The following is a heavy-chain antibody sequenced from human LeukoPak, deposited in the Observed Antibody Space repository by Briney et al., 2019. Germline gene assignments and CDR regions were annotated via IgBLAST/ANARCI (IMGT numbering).Heavy chain of an antibody. CDR2: INSRDGSI. CDR3: ARETYFYDSSGYPHTYFDY. CDR1: GFTISTYS. D-gene: IGHD3-22*01. V-gene: IGHV3-48*01. Sequence: GGSLRLSCAASGFTISTYSMNWVRQVPGKGLGWVSYINSRDGSIDYADSVEGRFTISRDTAKNSLYLQMNSLRAEDTAVYYCARETYFYDSSGYPHTYFDYWGQGNLVTVSS. J-gene: IGHJ4*02.